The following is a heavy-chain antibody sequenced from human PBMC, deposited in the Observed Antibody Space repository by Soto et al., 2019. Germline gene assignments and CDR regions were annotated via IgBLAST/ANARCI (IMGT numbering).Heavy chain of an antibody. V-gene: IGHV3-23*01. CDR2: ISGSGVST. D-gene: IGHD2-2*01. CDR1: GFTFSNYA. CDR3: AKDYALSSRSYYYYVMDA. J-gene: IGHJ6*02. Sequence: GGSLRLSCAASGFTFSNYAMSWVRQAPGKGLEWVSLISGSGVSTYYADPVKGRVTISRDNAKNTRVLQMNSLRADDTAVYYFAKDYALSSRSYYYYVMDAWGQGTTATVSS.